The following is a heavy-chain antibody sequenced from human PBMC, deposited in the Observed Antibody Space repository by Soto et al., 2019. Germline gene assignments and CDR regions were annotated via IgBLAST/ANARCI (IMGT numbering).Heavy chain of an antibody. Sequence: SETLRLTYTVSGGSSSSYYCSWIRQPPGKGLEWIGYIYYSGSTNYNPSLKSRVTISVDTSKNQFSLKLSSVTAADTAVYYCARFNWYFDLWGRGTLVTVSS. CDR3: ARFNWYFDL. V-gene: IGHV4-59*08. CDR1: GGSSSSYY. J-gene: IGHJ2*01. CDR2: IYYSGST.